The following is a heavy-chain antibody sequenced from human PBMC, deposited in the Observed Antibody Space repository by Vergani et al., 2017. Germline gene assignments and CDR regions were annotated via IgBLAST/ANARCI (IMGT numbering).Heavy chain of an antibody. CDR2: INHSGST. CDR3: ARGVRVPVHNSESFTLSKGAFDI. J-gene: IGHJ3*02. Sequence: QVQLQQWGAGLLKPSETLSHTCAVYGGSFPGYYWSWIRQSPGKGLEWIGEINHSGSTNYNPSLKSRVTILIDMSKNQFSLKVSSVTAADTAVYYCARGVRVPVHNSESFTLSKGAFDIWGQGTMVTVSS. V-gene: IGHV4-34*01. CDR1: GGSFPGYY. D-gene: IGHD2-2*01.